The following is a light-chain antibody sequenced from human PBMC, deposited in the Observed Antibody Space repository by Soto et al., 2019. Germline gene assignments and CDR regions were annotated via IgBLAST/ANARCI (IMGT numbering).Light chain of an antibody. J-gene: IGKJ4*01. CDR1: QSVSSIY. Sequence: EIVLTQSPDTLSLSPGERATLSCRASQSVSSIYLAWYQQKPGQAPRLLIYGASSRATGIPDRFSGSASGTDFTLTISRLEPEDFAVYYCQQRSNWPPTFGGGTKVEIK. V-gene: IGKV3D-20*02. CDR2: GAS. CDR3: QQRSNWPPT.